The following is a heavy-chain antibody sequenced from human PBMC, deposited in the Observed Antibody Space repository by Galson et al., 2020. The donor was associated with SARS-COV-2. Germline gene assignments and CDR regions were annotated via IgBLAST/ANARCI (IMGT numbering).Heavy chain of an antibody. V-gene: IGHV3-30*14. D-gene: IGHD3-10*01. J-gene: IGHJ4*02. CDR3: SSGGFFWLGEGRSHFAH. CDR2: ISYEGSKT. CDR1: GFTFQNYA. Sequence: GGSLRLSCAASGFTFQNYAMHWVRQAPGKGLEWIAVISYEGSKTLYPASLQGRSTISRANAETTLYLQMNSLTSDDTAIYYCSSGGFFWLGEGRSHFAHWGRGTLVTVSS.